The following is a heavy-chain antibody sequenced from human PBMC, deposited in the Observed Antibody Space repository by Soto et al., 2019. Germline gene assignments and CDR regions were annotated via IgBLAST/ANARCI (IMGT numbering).Heavy chain of an antibody. CDR3: ARHVGVAGTRGFDY. D-gene: IGHD6-19*01. J-gene: IGHJ4*02. V-gene: IGHV4-4*02. Sequence: QVQLQESGPGLVKPSGTLSLTCAVSGTSISSNFWWSWVRQPPGKGLEWIGEAHPRGTTNYNPSLESRVTISVDKSNNQLSLNLNSLTAADTAVFFCARHVGVAGTRGFDYWGQGVLVAVSS. CDR1: GTSISSNFW. CDR2: AHPRGTT.